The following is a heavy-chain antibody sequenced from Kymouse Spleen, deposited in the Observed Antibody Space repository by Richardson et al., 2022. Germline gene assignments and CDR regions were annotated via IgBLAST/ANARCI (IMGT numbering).Heavy chain of an antibody. CDR3: ARGQGDYFDY. V-gene: IGHV4-34*01. Sequence: QVQLQQWGAGLLKPSETLSLTCAVYGGSFSGYYWSWIRQPPGKGLEWIGEINHSGSTNYNPSLKSRVTISVDTSKNQFSLKLSSVTAADTAVYYCARGQGDYFDYWGQGTLVTVSS. J-gene: IGHJ4*02. CDR2: INHSGST. CDR1: GGSFSGYY. D-gene: IGHD3-16*02.